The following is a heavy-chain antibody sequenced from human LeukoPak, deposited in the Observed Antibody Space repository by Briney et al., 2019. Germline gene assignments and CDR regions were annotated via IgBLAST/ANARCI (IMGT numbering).Heavy chain of an antibody. V-gene: IGHV4-4*02. CDR1: GGSISSSNW. CDR3: ARARIAAAAPYFDY. Sequence: SETLSLTCAVAGGSISSSNWWSWVRQPPGKGLEWIGEIYHSGSTNCNPSLKSRVTISVDKSKNQFSLKLSSVTAADTAVYYCARARIAAAAPYFDYWGQGTLVTVSS. D-gene: IGHD6-13*01. CDR2: IYHSGST. J-gene: IGHJ4*02.